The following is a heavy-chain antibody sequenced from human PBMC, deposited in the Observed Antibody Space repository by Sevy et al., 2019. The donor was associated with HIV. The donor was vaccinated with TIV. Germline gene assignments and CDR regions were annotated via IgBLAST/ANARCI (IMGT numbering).Heavy chain of an antibody. Sequence: ASVKVSCQASGFTFSNRAVQWVRQARGQRPEWIGWIVVGSGHINYAENFQERVTLTRDMSTNTAYMELTSLRFEDTXXXYCATESRGSCXGGSXXXDXXXXXWGXGTTVTVSS. CDR3: ATESRGSCXGGSXXXDXXXXX. CDR1: GFTFSNRA. D-gene: IGHD2-8*02. J-gene: IGHJ6*04. V-gene: IGHV1-58*01. CDR2: IVVGSGHI.